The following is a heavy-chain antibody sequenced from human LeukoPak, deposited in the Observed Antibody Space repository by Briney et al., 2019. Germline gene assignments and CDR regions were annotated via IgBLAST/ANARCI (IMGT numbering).Heavy chain of an antibody. D-gene: IGHD2-2*01. CDR1: GGTFSSYA. J-gene: IGHJ5*02. Sequence: SVKVSCKASGGTFSSYAISWVRQAPEQGLEWMGGIIPIFGTANYAQKFQGRVTITTDESTSTAYMELSSLRSEDTAVYYCASYGGGYCSSTSCYLNWFDPWGQGTLVTVSS. V-gene: IGHV1-69*05. CDR3: ASYGGGYCSSTSCYLNWFDP. CDR2: IIPIFGTA.